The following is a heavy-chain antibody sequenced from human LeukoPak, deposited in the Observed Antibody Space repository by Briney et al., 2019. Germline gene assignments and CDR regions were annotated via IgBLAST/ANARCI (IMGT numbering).Heavy chain of an antibody. J-gene: IGHJ5*02. V-gene: IGHV4-30-4*08. D-gene: IGHD6-13*01. CDR3: ARELRYIAAAGTGPGDVHWFDP. Sequence: SETLSLTCAVSGGSISSGDYYWSWIRQPPGQGLEWIGYIHYSGSTYYNPSLNSRLTISVDTSKSQFSLKLTSVTAADTAVYYCARELRYIAAAGTGPGDVHWFDPWGQGTLVTVSS. CDR2: IHYSGST. CDR1: GGSISSGDYY.